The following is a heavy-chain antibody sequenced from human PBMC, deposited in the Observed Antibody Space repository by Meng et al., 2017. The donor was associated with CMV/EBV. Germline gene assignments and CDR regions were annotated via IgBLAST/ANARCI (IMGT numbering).Heavy chain of an antibody. J-gene: IGHJ6*02. CDR1: GYTFTGYY. CDR3: AREQRRYDFWMGYRDYYYGMDV. Sequence: ASVMVSCKASGYTFTGYYMHWVRQAPGQGLEWMGWINPNSGGTNYAQKFQGRVTMTRDTSISTAYMELSRLRSDDTAVYYCAREQRRYDFWMGYRDYYYGMDVWGQGTTVTVSS. D-gene: IGHD3-3*01. V-gene: IGHV1-2*02. CDR2: INPNSGGT.